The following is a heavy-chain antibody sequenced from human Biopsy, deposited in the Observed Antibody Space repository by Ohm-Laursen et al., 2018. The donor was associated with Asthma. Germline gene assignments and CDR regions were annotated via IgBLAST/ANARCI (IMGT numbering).Heavy chain of an antibody. J-gene: IGHJ4*02. V-gene: IGHV2-5*02. D-gene: IGHD5-24*01. CDR1: GFSLSTSGVG. CDR2: TYWDADK. Sequence: TQTLTLTCSFSGFSLSTSGVGVGWIRQPPGKALDWLALTYWDADKRYSPSLKTRLTITKDTSNNQVVLTLTNVNPVDTATYYCAHFKMSTSMAFDYWGPGTVVTVSS. CDR3: AHFKMSTSMAFDY.